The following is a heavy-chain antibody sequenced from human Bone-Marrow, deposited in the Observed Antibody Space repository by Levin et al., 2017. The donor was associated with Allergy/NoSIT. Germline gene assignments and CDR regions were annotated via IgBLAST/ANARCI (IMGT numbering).Heavy chain of an antibody. CDR3: ATTVSRRGDY. Sequence: GGSLRLSCAASGFTFSSYAMHWVRQAPGKGLEWVAVISYDGSNKYYADSVKGRFTISRDNSKNTLYLQMNSLRAEDTAVYYCATTVSRRGDYWGQGTLVTVSS. CDR2: ISYDGSNK. J-gene: IGHJ4*02. CDR1: GFTFSSYA. V-gene: IGHV3-30-3*01. D-gene: IGHD4-17*01.